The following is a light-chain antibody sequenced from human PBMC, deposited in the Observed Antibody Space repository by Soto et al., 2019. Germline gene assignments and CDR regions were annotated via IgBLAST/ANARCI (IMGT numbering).Light chain of an antibody. CDR1: TSDVGRYNY. V-gene: IGLV2-14*01. J-gene: IGLJ1*01. Sequence: QSALTQPASVSGSPGQSITISCTGTTSDVGRYNYVSWYQQHPGKAPKLIIYDVSNRPSGVSNRFSGSKSGNTASLTISGLQAEDEADYYCDSYTSGSTYVFGTGTKLTVL. CDR3: DSYTSGSTYV. CDR2: DVS.